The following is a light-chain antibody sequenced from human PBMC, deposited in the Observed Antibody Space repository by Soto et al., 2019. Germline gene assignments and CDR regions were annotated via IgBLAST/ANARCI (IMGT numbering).Light chain of an antibody. Sequence: EVVLTQSPGTLSLSPGGRASLFCRASQTVSPYLAWYQQKPGQAPRLLIYDASNRATGIPARFSGSGSGTDFTLTISSLEPEDFAVYYCQQRSNWPLLTFGGGTKVDIK. CDR1: QTVSPY. J-gene: IGKJ4*01. CDR3: QQRSNWPLLT. V-gene: IGKV3-11*01. CDR2: DAS.